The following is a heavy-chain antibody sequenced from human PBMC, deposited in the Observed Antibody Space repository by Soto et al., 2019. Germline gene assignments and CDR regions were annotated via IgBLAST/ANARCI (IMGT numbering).Heavy chain of an antibody. J-gene: IGHJ3*02. D-gene: IGHD3-22*01. CDR3: ARVAYYDSSEDAFDI. CDR2: IYYSGST. Sequence: HVQLQESGPGLVKPSQTLSLTCTVSGGSISSGGYYWSWIRQHPGKGLEWIGYIYYSGSTYYNPSLKSRVTISVDTSKNQFSLKLSSVTAADTAVYYCARVAYYDSSEDAFDIWGQGTMVTVSS. CDR1: GGSISSGGYY. V-gene: IGHV4-31*03.